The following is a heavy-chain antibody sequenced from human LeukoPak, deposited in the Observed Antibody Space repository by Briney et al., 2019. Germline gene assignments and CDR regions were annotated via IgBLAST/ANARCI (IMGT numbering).Heavy chain of an antibody. J-gene: IGHJ4*02. CDR2: IKQDGSEK. CDR3: ARVRIAAAGPNLYFDY. D-gene: IGHD6-13*01. Sequence: GGSLRLSCAASGFTFSSYWMSWVRQAPGKGLEWVANIKQDGSEKYYVDSVKGRFTISRDNSKNTLYLQMNSLRAEDTAVYYCARVRIAAAGPNLYFDYWGQGTLVTVSS. V-gene: IGHV3-7*03. CDR1: GFTFSSYW.